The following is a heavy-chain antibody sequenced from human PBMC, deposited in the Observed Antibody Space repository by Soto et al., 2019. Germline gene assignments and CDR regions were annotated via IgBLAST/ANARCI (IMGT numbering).Heavy chain of an antibody. CDR3: ARDQTNMLWFGENYYYGMDV. D-gene: IGHD3-10*01. CDR2: IYYSGST. J-gene: IGHJ6*02. V-gene: IGHV4-30-4*01. Sequence: SETPSLTCTVSGGSISSGDYYCSWIRQPPGKGLEWIGYIYYSGSTYYNPSLKSRVTISVDTSKNQFSLKLSSVTAADTAVYYCARDQTNMLWFGENYYYGMDVWGQGXTVTVSS. CDR1: GGSISSGDYY.